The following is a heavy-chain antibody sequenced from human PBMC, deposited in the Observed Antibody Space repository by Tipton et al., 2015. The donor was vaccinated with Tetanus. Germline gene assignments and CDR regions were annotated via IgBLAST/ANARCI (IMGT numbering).Heavy chain of an antibody. V-gene: IGHV1-18*01. Sequence: QSGAEVKKPGASVKVSCKASGYTFTNFGISWVRQAPGQGLEWMGWFSAYNGNTNYAQKLQGKVTIPTDTSTSTAYMEMRSLRSDDTAVYYCARGASYGPDYYYGMDVWGQGTTVTVSS. CDR2: FSAYNGNT. CDR1: GYTFTNFG. J-gene: IGHJ6*02. D-gene: IGHD5-18*01. CDR3: ARGASYGPDYYYGMDV.